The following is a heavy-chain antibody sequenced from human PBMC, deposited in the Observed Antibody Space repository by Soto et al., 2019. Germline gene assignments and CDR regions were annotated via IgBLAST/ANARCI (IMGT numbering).Heavy chain of an antibody. CDR1: GFTLSSYT. D-gene: IGHD3-22*01. J-gene: IGHJ4*02. CDR3: AREHTSGLFYFVH. V-gene: IGHV3-66*01. CDR2: IYSGGST. Sequence: GGALRHSCAASGFTLSSYTIHWVRPAPGKGLEWVSVIYSGGSTYYADSVKGRFTLSRDNSKNTLYLQMNSLRAEDTAVYYCAREHTSGLFYFVHWGQGTLVTVSS.